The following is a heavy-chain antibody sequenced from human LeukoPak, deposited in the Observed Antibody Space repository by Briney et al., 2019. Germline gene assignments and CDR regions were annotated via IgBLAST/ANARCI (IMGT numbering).Heavy chain of an antibody. D-gene: IGHD2-2*02. J-gene: IGHJ5*02. CDR2: ITLNSGGA. CDR1: GYTFTGYY. Sequence: ASVKVSRKASGYTFTGYYMHWVRQAPGQGVEWMGWITLNSGGANDAHKLLGMVTKTGDTSISTAYMELSRLRSDDTAVYYCARGDSCSSTSCYSRSNWFVPWGQGTLVTVSS. CDR3: ARGDSCSSTSCYSRSNWFVP. V-gene: IGHV1-2*07.